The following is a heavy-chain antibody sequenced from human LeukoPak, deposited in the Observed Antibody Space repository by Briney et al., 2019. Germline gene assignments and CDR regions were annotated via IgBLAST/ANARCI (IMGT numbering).Heavy chain of an antibody. V-gene: IGHV4-59*08. D-gene: IGHD1-26*01. CDR2: IYYSGST. J-gene: IGHJ3*02. CDR3: ARHDGSGSYWDVFDI. CDR1: GGSISSYY. Sequence: SETLSLTCTVSGGSISSYYWSWIRQPPGKGLEWIGYIYYSGSTNYNPSLKSRVTISVDTSKNQFSLKLSSVTAADTAVYYCARHDGSGSYWDVFDIWGQGTMVTVSS.